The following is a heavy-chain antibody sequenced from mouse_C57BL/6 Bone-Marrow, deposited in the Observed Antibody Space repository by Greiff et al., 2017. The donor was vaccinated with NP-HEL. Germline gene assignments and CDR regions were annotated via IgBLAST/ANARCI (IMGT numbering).Heavy chain of an antibody. D-gene: IGHD1-1*01. Sequence: VQLQQPGAELVKPGASVKMSCKASGYTFTSYWITWVKQRPGQGLEWIGDIYPGSGSTNYNEQFKSKATLTVDTSSSTAYMQLSSLTSEDSAVYYCASKDDYGSRTYFDYWGQGTTLTVSS. CDR2: IYPGSGST. J-gene: IGHJ2*01. CDR1: GYTFTSYW. V-gene: IGHV1-55*01. CDR3: ASKDDYGSRTYFDY.